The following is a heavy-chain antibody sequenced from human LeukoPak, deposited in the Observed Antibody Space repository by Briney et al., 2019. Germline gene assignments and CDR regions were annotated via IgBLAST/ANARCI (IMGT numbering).Heavy chain of an antibody. D-gene: IGHD3/OR15-3a*01. V-gene: IGHV3-21*01. CDR2: ITSSSSNI. J-gene: IGHJ4*02. CDR3: ARILSSGYYTGFVY. CDR1: GFTFSSYS. Sequence: PGGSLRLSCAASGFTFSSYSMHWVLQAPGKGLEWASSITSSSSNILYADSVKGRFTISRDNAKNSLYLQMNTLRAEDTAVYYCARILSSGYYTGFVYWGQGTLVTVSS.